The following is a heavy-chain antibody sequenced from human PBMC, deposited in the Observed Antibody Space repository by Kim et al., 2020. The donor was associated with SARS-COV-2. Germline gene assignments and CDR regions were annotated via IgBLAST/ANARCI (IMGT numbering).Heavy chain of an antibody. CDR3: ARDGVNYDGSGGAAPHLYFVAMDV. J-gene: IGHJ6*02. D-gene: IGHD3-10*01. Sequence: GGSLRLSCAASGFTFSNCGMSWVRQAPGKGPEWVSTISLTGYDTWYADSVKGRFTISRDNSKNSVYLEMNSLRGEDTAKYYCARDGVNYDGSGGAAPHLYFVAMDVWGQGTTVTVSS. V-gene: IGHV3-23*01. CDR2: ISLTGYDT. CDR1: GFTFSNCG.